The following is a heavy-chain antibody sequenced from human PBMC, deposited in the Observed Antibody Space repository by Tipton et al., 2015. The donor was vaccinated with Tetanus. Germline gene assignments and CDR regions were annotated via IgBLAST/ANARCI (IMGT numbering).Heavy chain of an antibody. V-gene: IGHV3-21*01. CDR3: AGGAAPFDY. Sequence: SLRLSCAASGFTFSSYSMDWVRQAPGKGLEWVSSISSSSYIYYADSVKGRFTISRDNAKNSLYLQMNSLRAEDTAVYYCAGGAAPFDYWGQGTLVTVSS. J-gene: IGHJ4*02. CDR2: ISSSSYI. D-gene: IGHD3-16*01. CDR1: GFTFSSYS.